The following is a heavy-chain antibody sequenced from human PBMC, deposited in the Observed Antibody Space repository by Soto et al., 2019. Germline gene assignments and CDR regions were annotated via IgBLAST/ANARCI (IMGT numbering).Heavy chain of an antibody. CDR2: INHSGST. V-gene: IGHV4-34*01. Sequence: SETLSLTCAVYGGSFSCYYWSWIRQPPGKGLEWIGEINHSGSTSYNPSLKSRVTISVDTSKNQFSLKLSSVTAADTAVYYCARELGYCSSTSCYYYGMDVWGQGTTVTVSS. D-gene: IGHD2-2*01. J-gene: IGHJ6*02. CDR3: ARELGYCSSTSCYYYGMDV. CDR1: GGSFSCYY.